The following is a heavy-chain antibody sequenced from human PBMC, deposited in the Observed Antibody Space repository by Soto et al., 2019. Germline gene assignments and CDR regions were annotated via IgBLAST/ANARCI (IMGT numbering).Heavy chain of an antibody. V-gene: IGHV4-34*01. CDR2: INHSGST. D-gene: IGHD5-12*01. CDR3: ARCYGYSGYDRSSSGMDV. J-gene: IGHJ6*02. Sequence: PSETLSLPCAVYGGSFSGHYCSWIRQPPGKGLEWIGEINHSGSTNYNPSLKSRVTISVDTSKNQCSLKLSSVTAADTAVYYCARCYGYSGYDRSSSGMDVWGQGTMVTVS. CDR1: GGSFSGHY.